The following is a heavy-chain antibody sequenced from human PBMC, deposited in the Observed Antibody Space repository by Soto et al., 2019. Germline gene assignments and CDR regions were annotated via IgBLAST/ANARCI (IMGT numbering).Heavy chain of an antibody. D-gene: IGHD1-1*01. V-gene: IGHV4-59*01. CDR3: ARHNPIGNNWNYFDY. CDR1: GGSINSYY. Sequence: SETLSLTCTVSGGSINSYYWGWVLQPPGKGLEWIGYISYSGSTSNNPSLTGRVTISVDTSKNQFSLKVSSVTAADTAVYYCARHNPIGNNWNYFDYWGQGTLVIVSS. CDR2: ISYSGST. J-gene: IGHJ4*02.